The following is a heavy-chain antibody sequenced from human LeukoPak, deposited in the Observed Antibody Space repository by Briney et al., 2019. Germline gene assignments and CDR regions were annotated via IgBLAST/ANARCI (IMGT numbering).Heavy chain of an antibody. D-gene: IGHD3-22*01. J-gene: IGHJ4*02. CDR3: ARASRGSLYYFDY. Sequence: SETLSLTCPVSGGSISGNYWSWIRQPAGKGLEWIGRISNSGSTNYNPSLKSRVTMSVDTAKNQFSLRLSSVTAADTAVYYCARASRGSLYYFDYWGQGTLVTVSS. V-gene: IGHV4-4*07. CDR1: GGSISGNY. CDR2: ISNSGST.